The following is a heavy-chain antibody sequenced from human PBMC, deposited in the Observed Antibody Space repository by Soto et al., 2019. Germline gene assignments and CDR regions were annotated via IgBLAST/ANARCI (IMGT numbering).Heavy chain of an antibody. D-gene: IGHD2-2*01. J-gene: IGHJ5*02. Sequence: QVQLQESGPGLVKPSETLSLSCTVSGGSFSSYYCNWVRKSAGRGLEWIGRVYTSGSTTYNPSIKSRLTMSVDTSTNQFSLRLTYVTAADTAVYYCATGRSEVVPGAMDTWGRGNLVTVSS. CDR2: VYTSGST. V-gene: IGHV4-4*07. CDR1: GGSFSSYY. CDR3: ATGRSEVVPGAMDT.